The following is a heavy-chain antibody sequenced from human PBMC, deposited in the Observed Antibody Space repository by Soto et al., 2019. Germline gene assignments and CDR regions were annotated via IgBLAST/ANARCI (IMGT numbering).Heavy chain of an antibody. D-gene: IGHD3-22*01. CDR2: ISGSGGST. V-gene: IGHV3-23*01. Sequence: PGGSLRLSCAASGFTFSSYAMSWVRQAPGKGLEWVSAISGSGGSTYYADSVKGRFTISRDNSKNTLYLQMNSLRAEDTAVYYCAKDYPMNYYDSSGYYLTAFDYWGQGTLVTVSS. J-gene: IGHJ4*02. CDR3: AKDYPMNYYDSSGYYLTAFDY. CDR1: GFTFSSYA.